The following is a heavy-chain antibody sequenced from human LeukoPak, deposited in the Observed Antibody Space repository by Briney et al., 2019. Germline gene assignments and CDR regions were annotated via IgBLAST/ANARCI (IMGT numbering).Heavy chain of an antibody. CDR2: MNPNSGNT. D-gene: IGHD6-13*01. CDR1: GYTFTSYD. V-gene: IGHV1-8*01. Sequence: GDSVKVSCKASGYTFTSYDINWVRQATGQGLEWMGWMNPNSGNTGYAQKFQGRVTMTRNTSISTAYMELSSLRSEDTAVYYCARVRGIAAAGTRWFDPWGQGTLVTVSS. CDR3: ARVRGIAAAGTRWFDP. J-gene: IGHJ5*02.